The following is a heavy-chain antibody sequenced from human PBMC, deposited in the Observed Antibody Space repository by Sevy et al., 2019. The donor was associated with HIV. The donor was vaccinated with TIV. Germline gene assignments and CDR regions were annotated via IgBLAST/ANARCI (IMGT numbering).Heavy chain of an antibody. CDR3: AKGECSSTSCYQSY. V-gene: IGHV3-9*01. CDR1: GFTFDDYA. CDR2: ISWNSGSI. D-gene: IGHD2-2*01. J-gene: IGHJ4*02. Sequence: GGSLRLSCAASGFTFDDYAMHWVRQAPGKGLEWVSGISWNSGSIGYADSVEGRFTISRDNAKNSLYLQMNSLRAEDTALYYCAKGECSSTSCYQSYWGQGTLVTVSS.